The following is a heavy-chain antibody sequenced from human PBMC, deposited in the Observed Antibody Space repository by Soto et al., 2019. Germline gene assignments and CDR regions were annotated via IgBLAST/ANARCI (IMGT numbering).Heavy chain of an antibody. CDR1: GFTFSSHW. CDR3: ARAIYGGTTTFDY. CDR2: IIQDGSDK. J-gene: IGHJ4*02. Sequence: GGSLRLSCAASGFTFSSHWMSWVRQAPGKGLQWVANIIQDGSDKYYVDSVEGRFTISRDNAKNSVYLQMSSLRAEDTAVYYCARAIYGGTTTFDYWGQGTLVTVSS. D-gene: IGHD3-3*01. V-gene: IGHV3-7*05.